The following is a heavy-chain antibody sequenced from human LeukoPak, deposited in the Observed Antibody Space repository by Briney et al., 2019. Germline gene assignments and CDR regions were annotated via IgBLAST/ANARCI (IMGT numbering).Heavy chain of an antibody. CDR3: ARSLVVPAAKGLGYYYGMDV. CDR2: IYYSGST. Sequence: SETLSLTCTVSGGSISSYSWSWIRQPPGKGLEWIGYIYYSGSTNYNPSLKSRVTISVDTSKNQFSLKLSSVTAADTAVYYCARSLVVPAAKGLGYYYGMDVWGQGTTVTVSS. D-gene: IGHD2-2*01. CDR1: GGSISSYS. V-gene: IGHV4-59*01. J-gene: IGHJ6*02.